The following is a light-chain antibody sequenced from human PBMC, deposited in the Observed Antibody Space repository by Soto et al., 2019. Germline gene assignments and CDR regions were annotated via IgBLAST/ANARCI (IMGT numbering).Light chain of an antibody. CDR3: SSYTSRPTLFV. CDR2: EVS. CDR1: SSDGGGYNY. J-gene: IGLJ1*01. V-gene: IGLV2-14*01. Sequence: QAALTQPRSVSGSPGQSITISCTGTSSDGGGYNYVSWYQQHPGKAPKLVIFEVSIRPSGVSIRFSGSKSGNTASLTISGLQTEDEADYYCSSYTSRPTLFVFGSGTKVTVL.